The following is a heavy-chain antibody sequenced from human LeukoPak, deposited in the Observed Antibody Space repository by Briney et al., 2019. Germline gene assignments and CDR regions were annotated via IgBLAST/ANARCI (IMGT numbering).Heavy chain of an antibody. D-gene: IGHD6-19*01. V-gene: IGHV3-33*01. CDR2: IWYDGSNK. CDR3: ASGLGVAAQDF. Sequence: GGSLRLSCAASGFTFSSYGMHWVRQAPGKGLEWVAVIWYDGSNKYYADSVKGRFTISRDNSKNTLYLQMNSLRAEDTAVYYCASGLGVAAQDFWGQGTLVTVSS. J-gene: IGHJ4*02. CDR1: GFTFSSYG.